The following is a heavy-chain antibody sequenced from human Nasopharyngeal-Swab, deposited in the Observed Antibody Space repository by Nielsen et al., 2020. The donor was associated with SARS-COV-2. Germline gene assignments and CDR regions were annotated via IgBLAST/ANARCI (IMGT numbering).Heavy chain of an antibody. V-gene: IGHV1-18*01. CDR2: ISAYNGNT. Sequence: ASVKVSCKASGCTFTSYGISWVRQAPGQGLEWMGWISAYNGNTNYAQKLQGRVTMTTDTSTSTAYMELRSLRSDDTAVYYCARENSPPTYYDFWSGYSPNYFDYWGQGTLVTVSS. CDR1: GCTFTSYG. CDR3: ARENSPPTYYDFWSGYSPNYFDY. D-gene: IGHD3-3*01. J-gene: IGHJ4*02.